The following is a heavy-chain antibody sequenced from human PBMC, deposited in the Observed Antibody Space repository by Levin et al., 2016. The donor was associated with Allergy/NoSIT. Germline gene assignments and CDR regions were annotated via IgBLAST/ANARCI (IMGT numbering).Heavy chain of an antibody. CDR1: GFTFSSYS. J-gene: IGHJ4*02. CDR3: AREGGLYHYDGNGFYFDY. V-gene: IGHV3-48*04. D-gene: IGHD3-22*01. Sequence: GESLKISCAASGFTFSSYSMNWVRQAPGKGLEWVSYISSSSSTIYYADSVNGRFTVSRDTAKTSVSLQMNSLRAADTAVYYCAREGGLYHYDGNGFYFDYWGQGALVAVSS. CDR2: ISSSSSTI.